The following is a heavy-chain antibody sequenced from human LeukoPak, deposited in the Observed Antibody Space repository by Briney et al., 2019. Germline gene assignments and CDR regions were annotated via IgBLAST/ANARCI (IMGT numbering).Heavy chain of an antibody. Sequence: GGSLRLSCAASGFTFSDYYMSWIRQAPGKGLEWVSYISSSGSTIYYADSVKGRFTISRDNAKNSLYLQMNSLRAEDTAVYYCAKLRTRPPEYYFDYWGQGTLVTVSS. J-gene: IGHJ4*02. CDR1: GFTFSDYY. D-gene: IGHD3/OR15-3a*01. V-gene: IGHV3-11*04. CDR2: ISSSGSTI. CDR3: AKLRTRPPEYYFDY.